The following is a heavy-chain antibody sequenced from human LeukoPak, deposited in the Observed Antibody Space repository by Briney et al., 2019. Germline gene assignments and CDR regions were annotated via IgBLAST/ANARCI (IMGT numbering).Heavy chain of an antibody. CDR3: ARDPRTVRI. CDR1: GFTFSNYN. CDR2: ISSSRSYI. V-gene: IGHV3-21*01. D-gene: IGHD1-1*01. J-gene: IGHJ4*02. Sequence: GGSLRLSCAASGFTFSNYNMNWVRQAPGKGLEWVSSISSSRSYIYYADSVKGRFTISRDNAKNSLYLQMNSLRAEDTAIYYCARDPRTVRIWGQGTLVTVSS.